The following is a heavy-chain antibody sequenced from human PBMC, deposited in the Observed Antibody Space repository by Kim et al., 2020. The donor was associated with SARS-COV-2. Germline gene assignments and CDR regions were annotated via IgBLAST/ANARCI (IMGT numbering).Heavy chain of an antibody. CDR2: IYPYNGFA. J-gene: IGHJ4*02. CDR3: ARVRAAQGSGSSLDF. D-gene: IGHD3-10*01. V-gene: IGHV1-2*06. Sequence: ASVKVSCKASGYPFTGYYLHWVRQAPGQGLEWIGRIYPYNGFADYAQKFQGRATMTLDMSIATAYLEVTRLTFDDSAIYFCARVRAAQGSGSSLDFWGQGTLVAVSS. CDR1: GYPFTGYY.